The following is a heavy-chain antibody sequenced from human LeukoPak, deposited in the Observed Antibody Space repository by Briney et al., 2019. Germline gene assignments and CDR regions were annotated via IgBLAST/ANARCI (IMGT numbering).Heavy chain of an antibody. V-gene: IGHV5-51*01. Sequence: GESLKISCQGSEYSFATYWIAWLRQMPGKGLECMGIIYPSDSDTRYNPSFQGQVTISADKSIKTAYLQWSSLKASDTAMYYCARPLQGIVGATGFDYWGQGTLVTVSS. J-gene: IGHJ4*02. D-gene: IGHD1-26*01. CDR1: EYSFATYW. CDR3: ARPLQGIVGATGFDY. CDR2: IYPSDSDT.